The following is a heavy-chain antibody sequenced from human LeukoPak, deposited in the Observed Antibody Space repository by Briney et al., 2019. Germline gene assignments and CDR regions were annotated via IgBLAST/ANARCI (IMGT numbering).Heavy chain of an antibody. CDR3: AREFPSGSYRGRYFDY. D-gene: IGHD1-26*01. CDR2: ISSNGGST. V-gene: IGHV3-64*01. CDR1: GFTFSSYA. J-gene: IGHJ4*02. Sequence: AGGSLRLSCAASGFTFSSYAMHWVRQAPGKGLEYVSAISSNGGSTYYANSVKGRFTISRDNSKNTLYLQMGSLRAEDMAVYYCAREFPSGSYRGRYFDYWGQGTLVTVSS.